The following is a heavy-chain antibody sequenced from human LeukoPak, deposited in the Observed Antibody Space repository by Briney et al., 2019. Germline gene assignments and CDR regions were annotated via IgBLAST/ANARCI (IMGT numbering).Heavy chain of an antibody. D-gene: IGHD3-9*01. CDR2: ISGGAGTT. CDR1: GFTFSSYW. J-gene: IGHJ4*02. Sequence: GRSLRLSCAASGFTFSSYWMHWVRQVPGKGLEWVSAISGGAGTTYYADSVKGRFTISRDNSKNTLYLQMSSLRAEDTAVYYCAKSSYDILAGCYYFDYWGQGALVTVSS. CDR3: AKSSYDILAGCYYFDY. V-gene: IGHV3-23*01.